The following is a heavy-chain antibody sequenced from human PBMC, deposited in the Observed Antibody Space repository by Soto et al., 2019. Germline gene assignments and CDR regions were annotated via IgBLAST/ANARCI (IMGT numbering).Heavy chain of an antibody. CDR3: ATWHEREHAFDV. D-gene: IGHD1-1*01. CDR2: LYDVDGS. J-gene: IGHJ3*01. Sequence: DVQLVESGGGLIQPGESLRLSCAAFGLTISGKKYVAWVRQAPGKGLEWVSALYDVDGSFYADSVTGRFTTSSDSSKTTVYLQRDAVRPYDTAVYYCATWHEREHAFDVWGQGTTVTISS. CDR1: GLTISGKKY. V-gene: IGHV3-53*01.